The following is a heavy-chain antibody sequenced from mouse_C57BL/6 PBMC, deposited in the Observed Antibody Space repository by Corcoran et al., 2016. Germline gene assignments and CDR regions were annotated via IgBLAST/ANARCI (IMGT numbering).Heavy chain of an antibody. V-gene: IGHV9-3*01. CDR2: INTYSGVP. CDR1: GYTFTTYG. J-gene: IGHJ1*03. Sequence: QIQLVQSGPELKKPGETVKISCKASGYTFTTYGMSWVKQAPGKGLKWMGWINTYSGVPTYADDFKGRFAFSLETSASTAYLQINNLKNEDTATYFCARCDGSSIYWYFDVWGTGTTVTVSS. CDR3: ARCDGSSIYWYFDV. D-gene: IGHD1-1*01.